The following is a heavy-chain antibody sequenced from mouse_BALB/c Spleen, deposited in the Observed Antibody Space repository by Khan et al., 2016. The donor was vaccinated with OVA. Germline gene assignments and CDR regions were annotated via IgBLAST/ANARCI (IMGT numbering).Heavy chain of an antibody. CDR2: ISYSGNT. D-gene: IGHD1-1*01. Sequence: EVELVESGPGLVKPSQSLSLICTVTGYSINSDYAWNWIRQFPGNKLEWMGFISYSGNTKYNPSLKSRISITRDTSKNQFFLQLNSVTTEDTATYYCARVYGGDFDYWGQGTTLTVSS. V-gene: IGHV3-2*02. CDR1: GYSINSDYA. CDR3: ARVYGGDFDY. J-gene: IGHJ2*01.